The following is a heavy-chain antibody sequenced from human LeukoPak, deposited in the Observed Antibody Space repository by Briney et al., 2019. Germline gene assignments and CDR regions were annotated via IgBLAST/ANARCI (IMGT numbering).Heavy chain of an antibody. J-gene: IGHJ4*02. D-gene: IGHD3-10*01. CDR1: GYTFTSYG. CDR3: ARERRITMVRGVIRYFDY. CDR2: ISAYNGNT. Sequence: ASVKVSCKASGYTFTSYGISWVRQAPGQGLEWMGWISAYNGNTNYAQKLQGRVTMTTDTSTSTAYMELSSLRSEDTAVYYCARERRITMVRGVIRYFDYWGQGTLVTVSS. V-gene: IGHV1-18*01.